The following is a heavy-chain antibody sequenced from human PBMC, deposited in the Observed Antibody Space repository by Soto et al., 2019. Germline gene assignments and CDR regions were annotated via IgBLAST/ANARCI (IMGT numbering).Heavy chain of an antibody. CDR3: AREDDGGDRLDV. CDR1: GGSINSDYYH. J-gene: IGHJ6*02. CDR2: IHHSGAI. D-gene: IGHD2-21*02. V-gene: IGHV4-30-4*08. Sequence: PSETLSLTCTVSGGSINSDYYHWTWVRQSPGKGLEWIGYIHHSGAILYNPSFKSRLTISVDTSKNQFSLHLTSVTDADTAVYFCAREDDGGDRLDVWGQGTTVTVSS.